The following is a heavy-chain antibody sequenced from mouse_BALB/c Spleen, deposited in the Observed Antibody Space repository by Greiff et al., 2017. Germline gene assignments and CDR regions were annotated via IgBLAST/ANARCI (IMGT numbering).Heavy chain of an antibody. CDR1: GFSLTSYG. J-gene: IGHJ3*01. CDR2: IWAGGST. CDR3: AREGTMITTWFAY. D-gene: IGHD2-4*01. Sequence: VKLVESGPGLVAPSQSLSITCTVSGFSLTSYGVHWVRQPPGKGLEWLGVIWAGGSTNYNSALMSRLSISKDNSKSQVFLKMNSLQTDDTAMYYCAREGTMITTWFAYWGQGTLVTVSA. V-gene: IGHV2-9*02.